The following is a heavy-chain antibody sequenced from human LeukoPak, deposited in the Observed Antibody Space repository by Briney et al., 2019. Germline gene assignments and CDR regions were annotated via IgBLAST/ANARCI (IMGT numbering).Heavy chain of an antibody. Sequence: GGSLRLSCAASGFTFNNYALAWVRQTPEKGLECVSAISGDGVSPYYADSVKGRFTISRDNSKNTLYLQMNSLRAEDTAVYYCAAGYPGDPSSFDYWGQGTLVTVSS. CDR2: ISGDGVSP. CDR3: AAGYPGDPSSFDY. V-gene: IGHV3-23*01. D-gene: IGHD3-9*01. J-gene: IGHJ4*02. CDR1: GFTFNNYA.